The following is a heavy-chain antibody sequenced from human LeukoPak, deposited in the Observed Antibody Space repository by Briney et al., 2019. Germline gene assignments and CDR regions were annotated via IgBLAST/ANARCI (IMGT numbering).Heavy chain of an antibody. D-gene: IGHD2-2*01. J-gene: IGHJ4*02. CDR2: INPNSGGT. CDR3: ASQNKFCSSTSCYSLGPDPTLNY. Sequence: ASVKVSCKASGYTFTGYYMHWVRQAPGQGLEWMGWINPNSGGTNYAQKFQGRVTMTRDTSISTAYMELSRLRSDDTAVYYCASQNKFCSSTSCYSLGPDPTLNYWGQGTLVTVSS. CDR1: GYTFTGYY. V-gene: IGHV1-2*02.